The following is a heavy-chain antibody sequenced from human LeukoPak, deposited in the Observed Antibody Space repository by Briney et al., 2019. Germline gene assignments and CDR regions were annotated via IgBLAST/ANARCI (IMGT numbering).Heavy chain of an antibody. CDR1: GYTFTSYG. D-gene: IGHD3-9*01. Sequence: GASVKVSCKASGYTFTSYGISWVRQAPGQGLEWMGWISAYNGNTNYAQKFQGRVTITADKSTSTAYMELSSLRSEDTAVYYCAREGPLLRYFDWPHPRWFDPWGQGTLVTVSS. CDR2: ISAYNGNT. J-gene: IGHJ5*02. CDR3: AREGPLLRYFDWPHPRWFDP. V-gene: IGHV1-18*01.